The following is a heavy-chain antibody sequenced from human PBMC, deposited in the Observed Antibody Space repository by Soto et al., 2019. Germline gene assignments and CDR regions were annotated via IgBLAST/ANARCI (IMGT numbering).Heavy chain of an antibody. Sequence: QVQLQESGPGLVKHSGTLSLTCAVSGGSISSSNWWSWVRQPPGKGLEWIGEIYHSGSTNDNPSLKNRVTISVDKSKNQFSLKLSSVTAADTAVYYCARAAMGGSSWPFDYWGQGTLVTVSS. D-gene: IGHD6-13*01. V-gene: IGHV4-4*02. CDR2: IYHSGST. CDR1: GGSISSSNW. CDR3: ARAAMGGSSWPFDY. J-gene: IGHJ4*02.